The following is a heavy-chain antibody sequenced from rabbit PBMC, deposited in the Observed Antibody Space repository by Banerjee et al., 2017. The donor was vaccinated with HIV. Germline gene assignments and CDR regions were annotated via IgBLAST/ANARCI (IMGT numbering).Heavy chain of an antibody. CDR1: GFSFSSSYW. CDR3: ARAGYVAYGYPTDL. Sequence: QEQLKETGGGLVQPGGSLTLTCTASGFSFSSSYWICWVRQAPGKGLEWIACIWTGSSGNTWYATWAKGRFTISKTSSTTVTLQMTSLTAADTATYFCARAGYVAYGYPTDLWGPGTLVTVS. D-gene: IGHD6-1*01. J-gene: IGHJ4*01. V-gene: IGHV1S45*01. CDR2: IWTGSSGNT.